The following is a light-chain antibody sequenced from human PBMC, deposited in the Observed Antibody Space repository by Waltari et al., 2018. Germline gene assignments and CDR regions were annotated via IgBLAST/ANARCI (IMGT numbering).Light chain of an antibody. J-gene: IGLJ3*02. Sequence: NFVLTQPHSVSESPGKTVTISCTRSSGNIASDYVQWYQQRPGSSPTTGIYEDNQRPSGLPDRYSGSIDSSSSSASLTISGLKFEDEADYYCQSYDSINLAWGFGGGTKLTVL. V-gene: IGLV6-57*01. CDR3: QSYDSINLAWG. CDR2: EDN. CDR1: SGNIASDY.